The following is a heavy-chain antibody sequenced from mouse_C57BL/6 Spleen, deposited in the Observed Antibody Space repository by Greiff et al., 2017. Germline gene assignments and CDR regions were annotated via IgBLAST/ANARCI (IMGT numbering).Heavy chain of an antibody. CDR2: IDPNSGGT. D-gene: IGHD1-1*01. CDR1: GYTFTSYW. J-gene: IGHJ3*01. Sequence: QVQLQQPGAELVKPGASVKLSCKASGYTFTSYWMHWVKQRPGRGLEWIRRIDPNSGGTKYNEKFKSKATLTVDKPSSTAYMQLSSLTSEDSAVYYCARDYGSSSWFAYWGQGTLVTVSA. CDR3: ARDYGSSSWFAY. V-gene: IGHV1-72*01.